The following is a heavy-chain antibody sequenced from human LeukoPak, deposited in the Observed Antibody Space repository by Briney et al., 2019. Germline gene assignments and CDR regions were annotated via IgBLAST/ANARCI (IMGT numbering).Heavy chain of an antibody. Sequence: ASVKVSCKASGGTFSRYAISWVRHAPGQGLEWMVGIIPIFGTANYAQKFQGRVAIIADESTSTAYMELSSLRSEDTAVYYCARDRRAAAAPVYGMDVWGQGTTVTVSS. V-gene: IGHV1-69*13. CDR3: ARDRRAAAAPVYGMDV. CDR2: IIPIFGTA. CDR1: GGTFSRYA. J-gene: IGHJ6*02. D-gene: IGHD6-13*01.